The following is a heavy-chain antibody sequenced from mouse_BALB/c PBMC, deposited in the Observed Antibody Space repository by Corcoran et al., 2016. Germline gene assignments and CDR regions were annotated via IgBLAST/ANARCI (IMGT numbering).Heavy chain of an antibody. V-gene: IGHV3-6*02. CDR1: GYSITSGYY. J-gene: IGHJ2*01. CDR3: ARGNDVYY. CDR2: ISYDGSN. D-gene: IGHD2-3*01. Sequence: DVQLQESGPGLVKPSQSLSLTCSVTGYSITSGYYWNWIRQFPGNKLEWMGYISYDGSNNYNPSLKNRISITRDTSKNQFFLKLNSVTTEDTATYYGARGNDVYYWGQGTTLTVSS.